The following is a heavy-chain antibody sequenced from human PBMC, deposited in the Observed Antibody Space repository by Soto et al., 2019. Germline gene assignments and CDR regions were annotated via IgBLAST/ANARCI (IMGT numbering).Heavy chain of an antibody. CDR2: IIPIFGTA. Sequence: QVQLVQSGAEVKKPGSSVKVSCKASGNTFNSFALHWVRQAPGQGLEWMGRIIPIFGTANNAQKFQGRVTIPAEAATTTVYMELSRLGSDDTAVYYCARDRRAHVYAIANGADAFEIWGQGTMVTVFS. J-gene: IGHJ3*02. CDR3: ARDRRAHVYAIANGADAFEI. CDR1: GNTFNSFA. D-gene: IGHD2-21*01. V-gene: IGHV1-69*12.